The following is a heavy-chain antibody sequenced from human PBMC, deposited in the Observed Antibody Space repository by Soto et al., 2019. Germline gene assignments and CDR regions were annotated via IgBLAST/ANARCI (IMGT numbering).Heavy chain of an antibody. D-gene: IGHD2-15*01. CDR2: INPNTGGT. Sequence: ASVKVSCKTSGYTFTGYFIHWVREVPGQGLEYMGWINPNTGGTDYAQKFQGRVTMTRDTSITTVFMEIKRLTSDDTPVYYCAREESWAARDWFDPWGQGTLVTVPQ. V-gene: IGHV1-2*02. CDR3: AREESWAARDWFDP. CDR1: GYTFTGYF. J-gene: IGHJ5*02.